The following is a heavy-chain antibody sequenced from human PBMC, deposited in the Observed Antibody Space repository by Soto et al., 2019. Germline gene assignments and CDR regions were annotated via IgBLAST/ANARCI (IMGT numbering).Heavy chain of an antibody. J-gene: IGHJ6*03. V-gene: IGHV4-59*08. D-gene: IGHD3-10*01. CDR2: VYYSGST. Sequence: SETLSLTCTVSGGSISSYYWSWIRQPPGKGLEWIGYVYYSGSTNYNPSLKSRVTISVDTSKNQFSLKLSSVTAADTAVYYCARRWAYGSGSYPIEYYYYYYMDVWGKGTTVTVSS. CDR3: ARRWAYGSGSYPIEYYYYYYMDV. CDR1: GGSISSYY.